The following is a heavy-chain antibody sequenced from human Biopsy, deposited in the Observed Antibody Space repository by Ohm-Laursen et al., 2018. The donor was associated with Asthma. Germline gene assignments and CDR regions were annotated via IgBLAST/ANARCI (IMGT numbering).Heavy chain of an antibody. Sequence: ATVKISRKVSGYTFINYAIHWVRQAPGHSIERIGWINAGNGNTKYSQKAQGRVTITRDTSASTAYMDLSSLRSEDTAVYYCARTYYDFLTGQVNDAFAIWGQGTMVTVSS. J-gene: IGHJ3*02. D-gene: IGHD3-9*01. CDR1: GYTFINYA. CDR2: INAGNGNT. V-gene: IGHV1-3*01. CDR3: ARTYYDFLTGQVNDAFAI.